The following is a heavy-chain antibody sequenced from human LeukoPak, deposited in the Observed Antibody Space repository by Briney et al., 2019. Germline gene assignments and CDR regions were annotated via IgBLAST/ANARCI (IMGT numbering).Heavy chain of an antibody. CDR2: ISGSGGST. V-gene: IGHV3-23*01. CDR3: AKRGVQQWLVDWYFDY. D-gene: IGHD6-19*01. CDR1: GFIFYNYA. J-gene: IGHJ4*02. Sequence: PGGSLRLSCAASGFIFYNYAMSWVRQAPGKGLEWVSGISGSGGSTYYAESVKGRFTISRDDSTLYLQMTSLGAEDTAVYYCAKRGVQQWLVDWYFDYWGQGTLVTVSS.